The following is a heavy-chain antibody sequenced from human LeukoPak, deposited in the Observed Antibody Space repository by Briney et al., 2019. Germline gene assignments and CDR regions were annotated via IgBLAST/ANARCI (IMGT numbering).Heavy chain of an antibody. CDR3: ARPPYGGVDY. V-gene: IGHV3-66*04. Sequence: GGSLRLSCAASGFTFISYSMNWVRQAPGKGLEWVSVIYSGGSIYYADSVKGRFTISRDKSKNTLYLQMNSLRAEDTAVYYCARPPYGGVDYWGQGTLVTVSS. D-gene: IGHD4-23*01. CDR2: IYSGGSI. CDR1: GFTFISYS. J-gene: IGHJ4*02.